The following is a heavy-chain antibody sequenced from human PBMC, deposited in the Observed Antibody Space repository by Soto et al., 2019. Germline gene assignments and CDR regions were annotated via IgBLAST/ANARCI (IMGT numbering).Heavy chain of an antibody. J-gene: IGHJ5*02. CDR1: GFTFSSYS. D-gene: IGHD3-10*01. V-gene: IGHV3-21*01. CDR2: ISSSSSYI. CDR3: ARVGSWIGQNWFDP. Sequence: EVQLVESGGGLVKPGGSLRLSCAASGFTFSSYSMNWDRQAPGKVLEWVSSISSSSSYIYYADSVKGRFTISRDNAKNSLSLQMNSLRAEDTAVYYSARVGSWIGQNWFDPWGQGTLVTVSS.